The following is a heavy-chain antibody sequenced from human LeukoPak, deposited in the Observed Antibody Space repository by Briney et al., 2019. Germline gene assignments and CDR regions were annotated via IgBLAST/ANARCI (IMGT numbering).Heavy chain of an antibody. V-gene: IGHV4-34*01. CDR3: ARDHGGAY. CDR2: INHSGST. CDR1: GGSFSGYY. J-gene: IGHJ4*02. D-gene: IGHD2-15*01. Sequence: KPSETLSLTCAVYGGSFSGYYWSWIRQPPGKGLEWIGEINHSGSTNYNPSLKSRVTISVDTSKNQFSLKLSSVTAADTAVYYCARDHGGAYWGQGTLVTVSS.